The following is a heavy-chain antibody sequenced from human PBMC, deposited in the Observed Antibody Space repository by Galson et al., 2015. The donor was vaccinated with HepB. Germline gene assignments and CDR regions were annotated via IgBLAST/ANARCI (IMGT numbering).Heavy chain of an antibody. J-gene: IGHJ4*02. Sequence: SVKVSCKASGYTFTSYYMHWVRQAPGQGLEWMGIINPSGGSTSYAQKFQGRVTMTRDTSTSTVYMELSSLRSEDTAVYYCARDNPSSMVRGVISHFDYWGQGTLVTVSS. D-gene: IGHD3-10*01. V-gene: IGHV1-46*01. CDR2: INPSGGST. CDR3: ARDNPSSMVRGVISHFDY. CDR1: GYTFTSYY.